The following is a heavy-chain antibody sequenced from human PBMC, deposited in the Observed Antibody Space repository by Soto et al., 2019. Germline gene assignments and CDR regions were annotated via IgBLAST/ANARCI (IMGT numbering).Heavy chain of an antibody. V-gene: IGHV3-9*01. CDR2: ISWNSGSI. CDR1: GFTFDDFA. D-gene: IGHD3-3*01. CDR3: AKEKSRHGGLLDY. Sequence: EVQLVESGGGLVQPGRSLRLSCSASGFTFDDFAMHWVRQAPGGGLEWVSGISWNSGSIGYAVSVRGRFTISRDSAKNSLYLQMNSLRAEDTASYYCAKEKSRHGGLLDYWGQGTLVTVSS. J-gene: IGHJ4*02.